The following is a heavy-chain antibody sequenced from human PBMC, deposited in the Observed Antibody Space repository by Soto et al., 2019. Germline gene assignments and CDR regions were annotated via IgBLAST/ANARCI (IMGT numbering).Heavy chain of an antibody. CDR2: IYYSGST. CDR3: ARDDAESSPGQAFDI. J-gene: IGHJ3*02. Sequence: SETLSLTCTVSGGSVSSGSYYWSWIRQPPGKGLEWIGYIYYSGSTNYNPSLKSRVTISVDTSKNQFSLKLSSVTAADTAVYYCARDDAESSPGQAFDIWGQGTMVTVSS. V-gene: IGHV4-61*01. D-gene: IGHD6-13*01. CDR1: GGSVSSGSYY.